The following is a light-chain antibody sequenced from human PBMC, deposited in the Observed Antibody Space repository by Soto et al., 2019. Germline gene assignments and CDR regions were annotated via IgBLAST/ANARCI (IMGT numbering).Light chain of an antibody. CDR1: QGISTW. CDR3: QQYDRYPRT. V-gene: IGKV1D-16*01. Sequence: DIQMTQLPSSVSASVGDRVNITCRASQGISTWLAWYQQKPERAPKSLIYGASRLQSGVPPRFSGSGSETDFTLTISGLQPEDFATYYCQQYDRYPRTFGQGTKVEIK. J-gene: IGKJ1*01. CDR2: GAS.